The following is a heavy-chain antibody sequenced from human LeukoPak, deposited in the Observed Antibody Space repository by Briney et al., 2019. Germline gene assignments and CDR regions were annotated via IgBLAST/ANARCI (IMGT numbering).Heavy chain of an antibody. V-gene: IGHV1-46*01. J-gene: IGHJ4*02. CDR2: INPTGGST. D-gene: IGHD4-17*01. CDR3: ARDGIMTTVTTALDY. Sequence: GASVKVSCKASGYTFTSYYMHWVRQAPGQGLEWMGLINPTGGSTGYAQKFQGRVTMTRDMSTSTDYMELSSLRSEDTAIYYCARDGIMTTVTTALDYWGQGTLVTVSS. CDR1: GYTFTSYY.